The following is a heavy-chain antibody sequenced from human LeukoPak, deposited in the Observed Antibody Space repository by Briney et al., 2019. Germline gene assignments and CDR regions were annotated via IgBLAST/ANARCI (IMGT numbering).Heavy chain of an antibody. Sequence: SQTLSLTCDIATDRLSMISAACNWIRQSPSRGLEWLGRTYYRSKWYNDYAGSVKSRITINPDTSKNQFSLQLTSVTPEDAAVCYCAGGNSNYFDYWGQGTLVTVSS. CDR2: TYYRSKWYN. CDR1: TDRLSMISAA. CDR3: AGGNSNYFDY. J-gene: IGHJ4*02. V-gene: IGHV6-1*01. D-gene: IGHD4-11*01.